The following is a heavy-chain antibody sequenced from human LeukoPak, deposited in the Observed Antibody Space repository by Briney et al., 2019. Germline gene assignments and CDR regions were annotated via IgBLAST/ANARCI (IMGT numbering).Heavy chain of an antibody. V-gene: IGHV3-33*08. J-gene: IGHJ6*02. CDR2: IWHDGSDM. Sequence: GGSLRLSCAASEFTFSNYAMSWVRQAPDRGLEWVAVIWHDGSDMYYGDSVRGRFTISRDNSKNTLYLQVNSLRAEDTAVYYCARDPGMGPWNGLDVWGQGTTVTVSS. CDR1: EFTFSNYA. D-gene: IGHD6-13*01. CDR3: ARDPGMGPWNGLDV.